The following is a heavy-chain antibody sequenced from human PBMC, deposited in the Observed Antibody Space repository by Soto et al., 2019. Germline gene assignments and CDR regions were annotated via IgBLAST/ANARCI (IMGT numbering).Heavy chain of an antibody. V-gene: IGHV3-9*01. Sequence: EMQLVESGGGLVQPGRSLRLSCAASGFTFDDYAMYWVRQGPGKGLEWVSGISWDSGRIGYADSVKGRFTISRDNAKNSLDLQMNSLRPEDTALYYCAKARLWGGDGYNSYYYNAMDVWGQGTTVTVSS. CDR2: ISWDSGRI. J-gene: IGHJ6*02. CDR1: GFTFDDYA. D-gene: IGHD3-16*01. CDR3: AKARLWGGDGYNSYYYNAMDV.